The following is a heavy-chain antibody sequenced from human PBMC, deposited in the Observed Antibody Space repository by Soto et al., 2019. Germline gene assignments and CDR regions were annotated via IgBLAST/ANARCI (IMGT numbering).Heavy chain of an antibody. CDR3: ARDSFHFDIKYFDP. Sequence: SQRHPYAVSELTFGDFGSRWIRQDTGKGPEWLSCISSSGRTIYYADSVKGRFTISRDNAKNSLYLQMNSLRAEDTAVYYCARDSFHFDIKYFDPWGQGTLDT. V-gene: IGHV3-11*04. CDR2: ISSSGRTI. J-gene: IGHJ5*02. D-gene: IGHD3-9*01. CDR1: ELTFGDFG.